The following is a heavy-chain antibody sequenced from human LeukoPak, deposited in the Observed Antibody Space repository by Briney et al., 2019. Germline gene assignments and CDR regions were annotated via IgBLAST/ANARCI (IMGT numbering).Heavy chain of an antibody. D-gene: IGHD5-18*01. V-gene: IGHV3-21*01. CDR1: GFTFSSYS. J-gene: IGHJ2*01. CDR2: ISSSSSYI. Sequence: PGGSLRLSCAASGFTFSSYSMNWVRQAPGEGLEWVSYISSSSSYIYYADSVKGRLTISRDNAKNSLYLQMNSLRAEDTAVYYCARYSYGSYWYFDLWGRGTLVTVSS. CDR3: ARYSYGSYWYFDL.